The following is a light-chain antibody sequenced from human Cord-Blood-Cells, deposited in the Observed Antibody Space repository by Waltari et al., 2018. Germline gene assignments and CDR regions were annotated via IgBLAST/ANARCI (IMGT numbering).Light chain of an antibody. V-gene: IGKV3-15*01. CDR1: ESVSSN. J-gene: IGKJ4*01. CDR3: QQYNNWPPLT. Sequence: EIVMTQSPATLSVSPGERATLSCRSSESVSSNLARSQQKPGQAPRLLIYGASTSATGIPARFSGSGSGTEFTLTISSLQSEDFAVYYCQQYNNWPPLTFGGGTKVEIK. CDR2: GAS.